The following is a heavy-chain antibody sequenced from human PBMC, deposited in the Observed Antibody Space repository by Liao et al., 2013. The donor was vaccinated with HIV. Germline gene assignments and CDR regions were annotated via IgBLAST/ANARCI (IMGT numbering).Heavy chain of an antibody. CDR1: GGSISSSSYY. CDR2: FYYSGST. J-gene: IGHJ4*02. CDR3: ARGYGDHPGYFGY. V-gene: IGHV4-39*07. D-gene: IGHD4-17*01. Sequence: QLQLQESGPGLVKPSETLSLTCTVSGGSISSSSYYWDWIRQPPGKGLEWVGSFYYSGSTYYNPSLKSRVTISVDTSKNQFSLKLSSVTAADTAVYYCARGYGDHPGYFGYWGQGTLVTVSS.